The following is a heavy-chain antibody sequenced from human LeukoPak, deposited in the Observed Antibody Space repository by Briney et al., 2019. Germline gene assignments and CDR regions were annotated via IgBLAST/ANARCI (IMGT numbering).Heavy chain of an antibody. D-gene: IGHD1-26*01. CDR1: GFTFSSYA. Sequence: PGGSLRLSCAASGFTFSSYAMHWVRQAPGKGLEWVSYISSSSTIYYADSVKGRFTISRDNAKNSLYLQMNSLRDEDTAVYYCAREALWASLHFDYWGQGTLVTVSS. CDR3: AREALWASLHFDY. V-gene: IGHV3-48*02. CDR2: ISSSSTI. J-gene: IGHJ4*02.